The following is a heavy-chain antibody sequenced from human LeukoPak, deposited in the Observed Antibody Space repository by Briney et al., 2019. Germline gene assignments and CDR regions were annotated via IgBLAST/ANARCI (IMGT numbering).Heavy chain of an antibody. CDR1: GFTFSSYA. J-gene: IGHJ1*01. D-gene: IGHD5-24*01. CDR3: GRGQYGYTGGSFHH. V-gene: IGHV3-30*04. CDR2: NH. Sequence: GGSLRLSCAASGFTFSSYAMHWVRQVPGQGLEWVAVNHYYPGSVTGRFTISRDNSRNTLYLQMNSLRREDTSVYYCGRGQYGYTGGSFHHWGQGTLVTVSS.